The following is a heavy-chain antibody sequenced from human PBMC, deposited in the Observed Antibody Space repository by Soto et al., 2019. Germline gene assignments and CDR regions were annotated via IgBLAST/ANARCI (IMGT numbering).Heavy chain of an antibody. CDR3: ARHNYGSGSTYFAY. V-gene: IGHV4-59*08. Sequence: SETLSLTCTVSGGSISSYYWSWIRQPPGKGLEWIGYIYYSGSTNYNPSLKSRVTISVDTSKNQFSLKLNSMTAADTAVYYCARHNYGSGSTYFAYWGQGTLVTVPS. D-gene: IGHD3-10*01. CDR1: GGSISSYY. J-gene: IGHJ4*02. CDR2: IYYSGST.